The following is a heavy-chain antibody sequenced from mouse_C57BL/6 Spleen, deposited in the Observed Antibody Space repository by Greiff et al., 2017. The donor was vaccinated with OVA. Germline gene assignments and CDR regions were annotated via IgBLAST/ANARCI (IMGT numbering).Heavy chain of an antibody. CDR3: ACYYSSCYGAAY. Sequence: QVQLQQSGAELARPGASVKLSCKASGYTFTSYGISWVKQRTGQGLEWIGEIYPRSGNTYYNEKFKGKATLTADKSSSTAYMELLSLTSEASAFSFCACYYSSCYGAAYWGQGTLVTVSA. V-gene: IGHV1-81*01. J-gene: IGHJ3*01. CDR1: GYTFTSYG. CDR2: IYPRSGNT. D-gene: IGHD3-2*02.